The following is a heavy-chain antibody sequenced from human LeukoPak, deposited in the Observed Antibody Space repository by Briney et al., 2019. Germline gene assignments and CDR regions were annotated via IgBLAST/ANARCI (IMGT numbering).Heavy chain of an antibody. D-gene: IGHD3-10*01. V-gene: IGHV1-69*06. J-gene: IGHJ2*01. CDR2: IIPIFGTA. CDR1: GGTFTSYA. CDR3: ARKGRTGSGSYYNEPSSWYFDL. Sequence: GASVKVSCKASGGTFTSYAISWVRQAPGQGLEWMGGIIPIFGTANYAQKFQGRVTITADKSTSTDYMELSSLRSEDTAVYYCARKGRTGSGSYYNEPSSWYFDLRGRGTLVTVSS.